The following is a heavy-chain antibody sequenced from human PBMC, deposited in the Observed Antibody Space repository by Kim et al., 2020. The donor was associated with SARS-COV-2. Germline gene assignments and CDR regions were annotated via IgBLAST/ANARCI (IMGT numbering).Heavy chain of an antibody. D-gene: IGHD6-19*01. CDR2: ISGSGGRK. Sequence: PGKGLEWGSAISGSGGRKYDADSVKGRFTISRDNSKNTLYLQMNSLRAEDTAVYYCAKDPVSQTSGWESWGQGTLVTVSS. CDR3: AKDPVSQTSGWES. J-gene: IGHJ5*02. V-gene: IGHV3-23*01.